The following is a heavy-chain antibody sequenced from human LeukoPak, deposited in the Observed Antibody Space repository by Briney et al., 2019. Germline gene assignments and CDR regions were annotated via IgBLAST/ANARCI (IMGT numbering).Heavy chain of an antibody. Sequence: SETLSLTCTVSGGSISSYYWSWIRQPPGKGLEWIGYIYYSGSTNYNPSLKSRVTISVDTSKNQFSLKLSSVTAADTAVYYCARVSAAASYYFDYWGQGTLVTVSS. D-gene: IGHD6-13*01. V-gene: IGHV4-59*01. CDR1: GGSISSYY. CDR2: IYYSGST. CDR3: ARVSAAASYYFDY. J-gene: IGHJ4*02.